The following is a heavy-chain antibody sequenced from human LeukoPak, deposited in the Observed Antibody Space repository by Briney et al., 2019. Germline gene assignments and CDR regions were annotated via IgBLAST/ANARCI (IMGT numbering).Heavy chain of an antibody. Sequence: SETLSLTCTVSGGSISSGGYYWSWIRQHPGKGLEWVGYIYYSGSTYYNPSPKSRVTMSVDTSKNQFSLKLSSVTAADTAVYYCARLKGPRYYFDYWGQGTLVTVSS. CDR3: ARLKGPRYYFDY. CDR2: IYYSGST. V-gene: IGHV4-31*03. CDR1: GGSISSGGYY. J-gene: IGHJ4*02. D-gene: IGHD4/OR15-4a*01.